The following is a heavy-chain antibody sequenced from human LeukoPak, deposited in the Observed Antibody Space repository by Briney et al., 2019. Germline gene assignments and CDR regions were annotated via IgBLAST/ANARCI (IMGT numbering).Heavy chain of an antibody. CDR1: GFTFSSYS. J-gene: IGHJ5*02. Sequence: GGSLRLSCAASGFTFSSYSMNWVRQAPGKGLEWVSYISSSSSTIYYADSVKGRFTISRDNAKNSLYLQMNSLRAEDTAVYYCAREGEIVVVPAAMGAGWFDPWGQGTLVTVSS. CDR2: ISSSSSTI. D-gene: IGHD2-2*01. CDR3: AREGEIVVVPAAMGAGWFDP. V-gene: IGHV3-48*01.